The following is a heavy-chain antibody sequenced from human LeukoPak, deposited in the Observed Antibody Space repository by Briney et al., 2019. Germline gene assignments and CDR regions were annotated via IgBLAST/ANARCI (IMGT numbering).Heavy chain of an antibody. Sequence: SQTLSLTCAVSGGSISSGGYSWSWIRRPPGTGLEWIGYIYHSGSTYYNPSLKSRVTISVDRSKNQFSLKLSSVTAADTAVYYCARGAIAAAGNWFDPWGQGTLVTVSS. V-gene: IGHV4-30-2*01. CDR3: ARGAIAAAGNWFDP. J-gene: IGHJ5*02. CDR2: IYHSGST. CDR1: GGSISSGGYS. D-gene: IGHD6-13*01.